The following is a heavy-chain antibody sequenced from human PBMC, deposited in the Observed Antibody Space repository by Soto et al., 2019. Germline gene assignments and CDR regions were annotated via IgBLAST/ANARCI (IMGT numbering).Heavy chain of an antibody. CDR1: GGSISSFTYY. CDR2: VYYNENT. D-gene: IGHD3-10*01. Sequence: SETLSLTCSVSGGSISSFTYYWGWIRQPPGKGLEWIGTVYYNENTYYNPSLKSRVTITVDTAKNQFSLNLRSVTAADTAMYFCARRERYYGSPGWFDPWGAGTLVTVSS. J-gene: IGHJ5*02. CDR3: ARRERYYGSPGWFDP. V-gene: IGHV4-39*01.